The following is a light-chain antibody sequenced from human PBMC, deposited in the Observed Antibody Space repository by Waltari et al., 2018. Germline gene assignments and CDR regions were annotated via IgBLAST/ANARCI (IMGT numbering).Light chain of an antibody. CDR2: DVS. CDR3: SSYTSSSLEV. Sequence: QSALTQSASVSGSPGQPITISCTGTSSDVGGYNYASWYQQHPGKAPKLMIYDVSNRPSGVSNRCSGSKSGNTASLTISGLQAEDEADYYCSSYTSSSLEVFGTGTKVTVL. J-gene: IGLJ1*01. CDR1: SSDVGGYNY. V-gene: IGLV2-14*03.